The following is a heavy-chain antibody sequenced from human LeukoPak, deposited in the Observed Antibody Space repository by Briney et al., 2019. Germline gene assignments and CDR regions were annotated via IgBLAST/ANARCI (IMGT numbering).Heavy chain of an antibody. Sequence: ASQTLSLTCTVSGGSISSGGYYWSWIRQHPGKGVEWIGYIYYSGSTYYNPSLKSRVTISVDTSKNQFSLKLSSVTAADTAVYYCAREVVVPAAMSVYYYYMDVWGKGTTVTVSS. CDR3: AREVVVPAAMSVYYYYMDV. J-gene: IGHJ6*03. D-gene: IGHD2-2*01. V-gene: IGHV4-31*03. CDR1: GGSISSGGYY. CDR2: IYYSGST.